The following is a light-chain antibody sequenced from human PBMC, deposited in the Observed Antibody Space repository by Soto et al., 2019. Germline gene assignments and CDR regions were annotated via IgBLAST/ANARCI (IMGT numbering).Light chain of an antibody. Sequence: EIILTQSPDTLSLSPGERATLSCRASQSVSSYLAWYQQKPGQAPRLLIYDASSRATGIPDRFSGGGSGTDFTLTISRLEPEDFAVYYCQQFSSYPLTFGGGTKV. CDR3: QQFSSYPLT. J-gene: IGKJ4*01. CDR2: DAS. V-gene: IGKV3-20*01. CDR1: QSVSSY.